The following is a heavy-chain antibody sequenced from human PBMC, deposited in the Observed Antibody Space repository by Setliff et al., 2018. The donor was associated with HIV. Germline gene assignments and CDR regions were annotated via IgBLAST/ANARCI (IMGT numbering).Heavy chain of an antibody. J-gene: IGHJ6*03. CDR3: ARTVKTTLGDLLSPYYYYMDL. Sequence: SVKVSCKASGGTFSSYAISWVRQAPGQGLEWMGGIIPIFGTANYAQKFQGRVTITTDESTTTAYMELRNLRSNDSAVYYCARTVKTTLGDLLSPYYYYMDLWGKGTTVTV. CDR1: GGTFSSYA. D-gene: IGHD3-16*01. CDR2: IIPIFGTA. V-gene: IGHV1-69*05.